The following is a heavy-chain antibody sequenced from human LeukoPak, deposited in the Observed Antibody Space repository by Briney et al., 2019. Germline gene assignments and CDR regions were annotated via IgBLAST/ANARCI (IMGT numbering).Heavy chain of an antibody. D-gene: IGHD5-18*01. Sequence: PGGSLRLSCAASGFTFSSYSMNWVRQAPGKGLEWVSSISSSSSYIYYADSVKGRFTISRDNAKNSLYLQMNSLRAEDTAVYYCARAPIQLRSVPPYYGMDVWGQGTTVTVSS. V-gene: IGHV3-21*01. CDR1: GFTFSSYS. CDR3: ARAPIQLRSVPPYYGMDV. CDR2: ISSSSSYI. J-gene: IGHJ6*02.